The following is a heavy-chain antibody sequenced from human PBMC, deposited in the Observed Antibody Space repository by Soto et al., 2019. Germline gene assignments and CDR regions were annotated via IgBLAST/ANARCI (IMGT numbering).Heavy chain of an antibody. Sequence: QVQLQESGPGLVKPSETLSLTCTVSGGSVSSGSYYWSWIRQPPGKGLEWIGYIYYSGSTKYNPSRKSRITISVDTTKTPFSLKLSSVTAADTAVYYCARAGLGDGSDYWGQGTLVTVSS. CDR1: GGSVSSGSYY. D-gene: IGHD1-26*01. V-gene: IGHV4-61*01. CDR2: IYYSGST. J-gene: IGHJ4*02. CDR3: ARAGLGDGSDY.